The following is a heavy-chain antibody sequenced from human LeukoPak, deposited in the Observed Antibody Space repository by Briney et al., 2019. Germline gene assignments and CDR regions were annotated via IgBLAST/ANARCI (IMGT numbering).Heavy chain of an antibody. D-gene: IGHD7-27*01. Sequence: ASVKVSCKASGYTFTSQDINWVRQATGQGLEWMGWMSPNSGDTGYAQKFQGRVTMTSDSSISTAYMELSSLRSEDTAIYYCVRTPPNWGFDYWGQGTLVTVSS. J-gene: IGHJ4*02. V-gene: IGHV1-8*01. CDR3: VRTPPNWGFDY. CDR2: MSPNSGDT. CDR1: GYTFTSQD.